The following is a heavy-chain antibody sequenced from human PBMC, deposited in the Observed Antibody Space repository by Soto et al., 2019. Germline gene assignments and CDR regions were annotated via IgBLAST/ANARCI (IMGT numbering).Heavy chain of an antibody. CDR3: ARARYCSSTSCYTWAWGHNGFDP. V-gene: IGHV3-21*01. Sequence: EVQLVESGGGLVKPGGSLRLSCAASGFTFSSYSMNWVRQAPGKGLEWVSSISSSSSYIYYADSVKGRFTISRDNAKNSLYLQMNSLRAEYTAVYYCARARYCSSTSCYTWAWGHNGFDPWGQGTLVTVSS. J-gene: IGHJ5*02. D-gene: IGHD2-2*02. CDR1: GFTFSSYS. CDR2: ISSSSSYI.